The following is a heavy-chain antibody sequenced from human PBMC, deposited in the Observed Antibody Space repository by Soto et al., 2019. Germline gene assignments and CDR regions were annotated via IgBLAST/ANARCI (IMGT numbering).Heavy chain of an antibody. V-gene: IGHV2-5*02. CDR1: GFSLTTNGVG. Sequence: QITLKESGPTLVRPTQTLTLTCTFSGFSLTTNGVGVGWIRQPPGKALEWLALVYWDDDKRYSPSLKSRLTIAKHSPRNQGLLPLTNMEPVDTPTYSCAHRRPPFFPPFSSPGRAAWGQGPPVPVSS. CDR2: VYWDDDK. J-gene: IGHJ6*02. CDR3: AHRRPPFFPPFSSPGRAA.